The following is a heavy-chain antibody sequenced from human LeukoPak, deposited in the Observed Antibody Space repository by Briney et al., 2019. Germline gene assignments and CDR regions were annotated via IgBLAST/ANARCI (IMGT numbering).Heavy chain of an antibody. Sequence: SETLSLACAVYGGSFSGYYWSWIRQPPGKGLEWIGEINHSGSTNYNPSLKSRVTISVDTSKNQFSLKLSSVTAADTAVYYCARVGLLWFEESPRNNWFDPWGQGTLVTVSS. V-gene: IGHV4-34*01. D-gene: IGHD3-10*01. CDR2: INHSGST. J-gene: IGHJ5*02. CDR1: GGSFSGYY. CDR3: ARVGLLWFEESPRNNWFDP.